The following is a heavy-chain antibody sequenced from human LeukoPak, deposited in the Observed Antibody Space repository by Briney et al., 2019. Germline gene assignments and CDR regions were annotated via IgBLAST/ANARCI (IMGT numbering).Heavy chain of an antibody. J-gene: IGHJ4*02. V-gene: IGHV3-21*01. Sequence: KTGGSLRLSCAASGFTFSSYSMNWVRQAPGKGLEWVSSISSSSSYIYYADSVKGRFIISRDNAKNSLYLQMNSLRAEDTAMYYCARATFRGIAAAVGYWGQGTLVIVSS. D-gene: IGHD6-13*01. CDR2: ISSSSSYI. CDR3: ARATFRGIAAAVGY. CDR1: GFTFSSYS.